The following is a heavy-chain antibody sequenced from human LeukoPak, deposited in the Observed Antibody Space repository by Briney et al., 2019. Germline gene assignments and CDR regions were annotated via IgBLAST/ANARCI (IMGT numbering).Heavy chain of an antibody. Sequence: AAVKVSCKASGYTFTSYGISWVRQAPGQGLEWMGWISAYNDNTNYAQKLQGRVTMTTDTSTSTAYMELRSLRSDDTAVYYCARYSGIAVAGTGWFDPWGQGTLVTVSS. J-gene: IGHJ5*02. CDR2: ISAYNDNT. CDR1: GYTFTSYG. CDR3: ARYSGIAVAGTGWFDP. D-gene: IGHD6-19*01. V-gene: IGHV1-18*01.